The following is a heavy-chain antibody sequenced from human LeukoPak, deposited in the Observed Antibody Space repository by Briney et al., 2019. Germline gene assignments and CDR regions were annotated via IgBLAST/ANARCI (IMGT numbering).Heavy chain of an antibody. CDR2: ITSGADST. Sequence: GGSLRLSCAASGFTFSRHTMSCVRQAPGKGLEWVSSITSGADSTFYTDAVKGRFTISRDNSKNTLFLQMDSLRAEDTAVYYCASEYDILTSYFTDLGYWGQGTLVTVSS. V-gene: IGHV3-23*01. CDR1: GFTFSRHT. CDR3: ASEYDILTSYFTDLGY. J-gene: IGHJ4*02. D-gene: IGHD3-9*01.